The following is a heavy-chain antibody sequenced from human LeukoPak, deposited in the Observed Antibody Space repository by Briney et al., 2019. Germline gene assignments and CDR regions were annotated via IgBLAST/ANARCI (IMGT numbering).Heavy chain of an antibody. Sequence: PGESLRLSCAASGFTFTTYWMSWVRQLPGKGLEWVANINQDGTEKYYVDSVKGRFTISRDNAKNSLDLQMNSLRVEDTGIYYCAKVAKYYYGSETYYFFEHWGQGTPVTASS. V-gene: IGHV3-7*01. CDR2: INQDGTEK. J-gene: IGHJ4*02. D-gene: IGHD3-10*01. CDR3: AKVAKYYYGSETYYFFEH. CDR1: GFTFTTYW.